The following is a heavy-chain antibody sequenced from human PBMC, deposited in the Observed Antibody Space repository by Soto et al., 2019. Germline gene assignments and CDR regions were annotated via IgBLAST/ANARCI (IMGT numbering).Heavy chain of an antibody. D-gene: IGHD5-18*01. CDR2: IFYSGST. V-gene: IGHV4-59*01. Sequence: SETLSLTCTVSGGTISNSSRSWNRQHPGRGLEWIGHIFYSGSTNYNPALKSRVTISVDTSKSQFSLKLSSVTAADTVVYYCAKDSGYNYGYFRWFDPWGQGTLVTVS. CDR3: AKDSGYNYGYFRWFDP. J-gene: IGHJ5*02. CDR1: GGTISNSS.